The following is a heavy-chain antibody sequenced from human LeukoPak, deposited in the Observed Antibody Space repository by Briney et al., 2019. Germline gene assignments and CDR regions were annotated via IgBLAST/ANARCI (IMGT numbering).Heavy chain of an antibody. J-gene: IGHJ4*02. CDR2: INHSGST. CDR3: ARHVPRDVWGSYRYMGRQFDY. Sequence: SETLSLTCAVYGGSFSGYYWSWIRQPPGKGLEWIGEINHSGSTNYNPSLKRRVTISVDTSKNQFSLKLSSVTAADTAVYYCARHVPRDVWGSYRYMGRQFDYWGQGTLVTVSS. CDR1: GGSFSGYY. V-gene: IGHV4-34*01. D-gene: IGHD3-16*02.